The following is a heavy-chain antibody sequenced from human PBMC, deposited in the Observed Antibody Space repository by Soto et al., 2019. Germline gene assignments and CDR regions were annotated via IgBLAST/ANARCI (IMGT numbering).Heavy chain of an antibody. Sequence: AASVKVSCKASGYTFTGYYMHWVRQAPGHGLEWMGWINPNSGGTNYAQKFQGRVTMTRDTSISTAYMELSRLRSDDTAVYYCARDETYYDILTGNNWFDPWGQGTLVTVSS. CDR2: INPNSGGT. CDR3: ARDETYYDILTGNNWFDP. D-gene: IGHD3-9*01. V-gene: IGHV1-2*02. CDR1: GYTFTGYY. J-gene: IGHJ5*02.